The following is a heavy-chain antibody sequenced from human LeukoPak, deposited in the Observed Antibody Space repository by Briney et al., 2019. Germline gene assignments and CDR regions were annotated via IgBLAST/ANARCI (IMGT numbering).Heavy chain of an antibody. V-gene: IGHV4-34*01. CDR2: VNQSGNT. J-gene: IGHJ4*02. Sequence: SETLSLTCVVYGGSFSGYYWSWIRQPPGKGLEWIGEVNQSGNTNYNPPLKSRLTISVDTTTKQFSLQLSSVTAAETGVYYCARGMVDWGQGTLVIVSS. CDR3: ARGMVD. CDR1: GGSFSGYY. D-gene: IGHD2-8*01.